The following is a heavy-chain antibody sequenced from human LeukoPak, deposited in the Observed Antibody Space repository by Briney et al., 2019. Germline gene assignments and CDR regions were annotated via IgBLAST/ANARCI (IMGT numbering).Heavy chain of an antibody. Sequence: NPSETLSLTCAVYGGSFSGYYWSWIRQPPGKGLEWIGEINHSGSTNYNPPLKSRVTISVDTSKNQFSLKLSSVTAADTAVYYCASGQDAFDIWGQGTMVTVSS. CDR2: INHSGST. CDR3: ASGQDAFDI. J-gene: IGHJ3*02. V-gene: IGHV4-34*01. CDR1: GGSFSGYY.